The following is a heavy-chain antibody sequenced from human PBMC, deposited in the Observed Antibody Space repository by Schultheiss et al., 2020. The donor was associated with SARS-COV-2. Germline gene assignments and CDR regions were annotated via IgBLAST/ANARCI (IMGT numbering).Heavy chain of an antibody. D-gene: IGHD3-3*01. Sequence: GGSLRLSCAASGFTFSSYVMHWVRQAPGKGLEWVAVISYDGSKKYYADPVKGRFTISRDNSKNTLYLQMNSLRAEDTAVYYCARARPDYDFWSGYTPYYMDVWGKGTTVTVSS. CDR3: ARARPDYDFWSGYTPYYMDV. V-gene: IGHV3-30*14. CDR2: ISYDGSKK. J-gene: IGHJ6*03. CDR1: GFTFSSYV.